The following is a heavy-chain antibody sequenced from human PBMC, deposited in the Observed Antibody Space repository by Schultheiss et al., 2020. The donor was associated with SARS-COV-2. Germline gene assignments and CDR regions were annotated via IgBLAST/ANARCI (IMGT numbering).Heavy chain of an antibody. CDR2: ISYDGSNK. CDR1: GFTFSTYG. D-gene: IGHD6-13*01. Sequence: GESLKISCAASGFTFSTYGMHWVRQAPGKGLEWVAVISYDGSNKYYADSVRGRFTISRDNSKNRLNLQMNSLRPEDTAVYYCAKPGGSWYVQYYDDWGQGTLVTVSS. V-gene: IGHV3-30*18. J-gene: IGHJ4*02. CDR3: AKPGGSWYVQYYDD.